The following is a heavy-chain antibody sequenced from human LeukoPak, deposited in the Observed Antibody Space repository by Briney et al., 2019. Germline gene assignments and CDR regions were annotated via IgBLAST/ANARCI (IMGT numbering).Heavy chain of an antibody. D-gene: IGHD3-3*01. V-gene: IGHV3-48*01. CDR3: ARDKVRIWSGSYYMDV. Sequence: GGSLRLSCAASGFTFSSYSMNWVRQAPGKGLEWVSYISSSSSTIYYADSVKGRFTISRDNAKNSLYLQMNSLRAEDTAVYYCARDKVRIWSGSYYMDVWGKGTTVTVSS. J-gene: IGHJ6*03. CDR2: ISSSSSTI. CDR1: GFTFSSYS.